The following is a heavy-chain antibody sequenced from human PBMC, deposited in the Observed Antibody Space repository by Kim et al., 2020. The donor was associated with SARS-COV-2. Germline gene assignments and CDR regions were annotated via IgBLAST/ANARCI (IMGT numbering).Heavy chain of an antibody. D-gene: IGHD1-1*01. J-gene: IGHJ4*02. CDR2: SEK. V-gene: IGHV3-7*01. Sequence: SEKYYVAAVKGRFTISRDNAKNSLYLQMNSLRAEDTAVYYCARGKRTLGSWGQGTLVTVSS. CDR3: ARGKRTLGS.